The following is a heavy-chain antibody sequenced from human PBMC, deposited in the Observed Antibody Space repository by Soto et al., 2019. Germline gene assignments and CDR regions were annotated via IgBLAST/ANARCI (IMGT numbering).Heavy chain of an antibody. D-gene: IGHD2-2*01. J-gene: IGHJ4*02. CDR1: GFTFSSYA. Sequence: GGSLRLSCAASGFTFSSYAMSWVRQAPGKGLEWVSAISGSGGSTYYADSVKGRFTISRDNSKNTLYLQMNSLRAEDTAVYYCAKGDYGCSSTSCYVEIGDFDYWGQGTLVTVSS. CDR3: AKGDYGCSSTSCYVEIGDFDY. V-gene: IGHV3-23*01. CDR2: ISGSGGST.